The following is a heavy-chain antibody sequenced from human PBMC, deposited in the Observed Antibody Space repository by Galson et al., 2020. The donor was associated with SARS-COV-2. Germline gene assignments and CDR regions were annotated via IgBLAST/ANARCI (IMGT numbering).Heavy chain of an antibody. V-gene: IGHV3-30*03. CDR2: ISDGGTNK. CDR1: GFTVNSYG. Sequence: PGGSLRLSCAASGFTVNSYGMHWVRQAPGKGLEWVAVISDGGTNKYYADSVKGRFTISRDNSKNTLYLQMNSLRAEDTATYYCAREGGSGIIAAPTDYWGQGTLVTVSS. CDR3: AREGGSGIIAAPTDY. D-gene: IGHD6-6*01. J-gene: IGHJ4*02.